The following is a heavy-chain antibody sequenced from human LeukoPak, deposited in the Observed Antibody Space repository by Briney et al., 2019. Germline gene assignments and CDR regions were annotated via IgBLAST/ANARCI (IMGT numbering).Heavy chain of an antibody. CDR2: IYYSGST. CDR1: GGSISSHY. D-gene: IGHD2-21*01. V-gene: IGHV4-59*11. Sequence: SETLSLTCTVSGGSISSHYWSWIRQPPGKGLEWIGYIYYSGSTNYNPSLKSRVTISVDTSKNQFSLELSSVTAADTAVYYCARGGGAYYYYMDVWGKGTTVTVSS. CDR3: ARGGGAYYYYMDV. J-gene: IGHJ6*03.